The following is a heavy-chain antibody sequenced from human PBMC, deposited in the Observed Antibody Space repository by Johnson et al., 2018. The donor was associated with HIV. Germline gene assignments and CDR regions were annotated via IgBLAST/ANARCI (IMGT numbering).Heavy chain of an antibody. CDR1: GFSFSTYD. CDR2: IGTGGDT. CDR3: AGDMGTHAFDI. V-gene: IGHV3-13*01. J-gene: IGHJ3*02. D-gene: IGHD7-27*01. Sequence: VHLVESGGGLIQPGGSLRISCAASGFSFSTYDMHWVRQPTGKGLEWVSGIGTGGDTYYPDSVKGRFTISRDNAKNSLYLQMNSLRAEDTAVYYCAGDMGTHAFDIWGQGTMVTVSS.